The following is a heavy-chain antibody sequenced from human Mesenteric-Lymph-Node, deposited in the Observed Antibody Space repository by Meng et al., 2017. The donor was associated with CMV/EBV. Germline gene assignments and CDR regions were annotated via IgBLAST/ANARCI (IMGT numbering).Heavy chain of an antibody. CDR3: ARLGFSADFGVVA. V-gene: IGHV3-74*01. D-gene: IGHD3-3*01. CDR1: GFTFSSYA. J-gene: IGHJ5*02. CDR2: INSDGSST. Sequence: GGSLRLSCAASGFTFSSYAMHWVRQAPGKGLVWVSRINSDGSSTSYADSVKGRFTISRDNAKNTLYLQMNSLRAEDTAVYYCARLGFSADFGVVAWGQGTLVTVSS.